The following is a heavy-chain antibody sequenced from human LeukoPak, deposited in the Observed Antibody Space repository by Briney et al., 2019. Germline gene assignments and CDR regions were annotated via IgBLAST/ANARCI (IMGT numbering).Heavy chain of an antibody. V-gene: IGHV3-23*01. Sequence: GGSLRLSCAASGFTFSHYSMAWVRQPPGKGLEWVSIISGGSESIFYADSVKGRFTISRDNSKNTLYLQVNSLRAEDTAVYYCAKGHSAITRRLEYWGQGTLVTVSS. CDR2: ISGGSESI. J-gene: IGHJ4*02. CDR1: GFTFSHYS. D-gene: IGHD3-10*01. CDR3: AKGHSAITRRLEY.